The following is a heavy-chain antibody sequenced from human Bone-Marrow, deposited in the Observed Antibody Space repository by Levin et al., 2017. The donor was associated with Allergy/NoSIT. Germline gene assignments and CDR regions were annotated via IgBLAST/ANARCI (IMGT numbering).Heavy chain of an antibody. Sequence: GESLKISCAASGFGIASRAMSWVRQAPGGGLEWVASITNNGGKTYYADSVKGRFTVSRDESENTLFLQMNSLRVADTAAYYCAKDSPAAGWPTFDYWGPGTLVAVSS. J-gene: IGHJ4*02. CDR2: ITNNGGKT. CDR3: AKDSPAAGWPTFDY. V-gene: IGHV3-23*01. D-gene: IGHD6-19*01. CDR1: GFGIASRA.